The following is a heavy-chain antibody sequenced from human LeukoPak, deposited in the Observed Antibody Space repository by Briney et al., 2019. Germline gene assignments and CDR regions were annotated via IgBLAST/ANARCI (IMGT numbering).Heavy chain of an antibody. CDR3: ARDSIIADNYYGMDV. Sequence: SETLSLTCTVSGGSISSSSYYWGWIRQPPGKGLEWIGSIYYSGSTYYNPSLKSRVTISVDTSKKQFSLKLSSVTAADTAVYYCARDSIIADNYYGMDVWGQGTTVTVSS. J-gene: IGHJ6*02. CDR1: GGSISSSSYY. D-gene: IGHD6-13*01. V-gene: IGHV4-39*07. CDR2: IYYSGST.